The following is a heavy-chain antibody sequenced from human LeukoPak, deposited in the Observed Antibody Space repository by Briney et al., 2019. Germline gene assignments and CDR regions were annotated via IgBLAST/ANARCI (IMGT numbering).Heavy chain of an antibody. CDR3: ARGGKSLDY. CDR2: ISSSSTI. CDR1: GFTFSSYS. Sequence: GGSLRLSCAASGFTFSSYSMNWVRQAPGKGLEWVSYISSSSTIYYADSVKGRFTISRDNAKNSLYLQMNSLRVEDTAVYYCARGGKSLDYWGQGTLVTVSS. J-gene: IGHJ4*02. D-gene: IGHD3-10*01. V-gene: IGHV3-48*01.